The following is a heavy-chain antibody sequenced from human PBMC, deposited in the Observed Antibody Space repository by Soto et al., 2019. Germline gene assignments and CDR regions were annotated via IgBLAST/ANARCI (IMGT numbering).Heavy chain of an antibody. CDR2: ITTFNGNT. CDR1: GDTFTYVY. CDR3: ASGPYEASGYFDY. J-gene: IGHJ4*02. V-gene: IGHV1-45*02. Sequence: SVKFSCTGSGDTFTYVYLHWVRQAPGQAPEWMGWITTFNGNTKYAQKFQDRVTFTGDTSLNTAYMELRSLRSDDTAMFSCASGPYEASGYFDYWGQGALVTVSS. D-gene: IGHD3-22*01.